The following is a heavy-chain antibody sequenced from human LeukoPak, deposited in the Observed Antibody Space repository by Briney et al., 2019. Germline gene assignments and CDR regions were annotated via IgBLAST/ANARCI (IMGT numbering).Heavy chain of an antibody. CDR3: ARESRWFGELSMDV. Sequence: ASVKVSCKASGYTFTNYGISWVRQAPGQGPEWMGWISAYNGNTNYAQKYQGRVTMTTDTSTSTAYMGLRSLRSDDTAVYYCARESRWFGELSMDVWGKGTTVTVSS. V-gene: IGHV1-18*01. CDR1: GYTFTNYG. J-gene: IGHJ6*03. D-gene: IGHD3-10*01. CDR2: ISAYNGNT.